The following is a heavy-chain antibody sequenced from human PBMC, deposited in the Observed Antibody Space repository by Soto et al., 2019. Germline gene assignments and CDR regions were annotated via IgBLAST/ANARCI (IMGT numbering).Heavy chain of an antibody. D-gene: IGHD5-18*01. CDR2: MNPNSGNT. V-gene: IGHV1-8*01. J-gene: IGHJ6*02. CDR1: GYTFTSYD. Sequence: ASVKVSCKASGYTFTSYDINWVRQATGQGLEWMGWMNPNSGNTGYAQKFQGRVTMTRNTSISTAYMELSSLRSEDTAVYYCAREDSYGSNYYYYGMDVWGQGTTVTVSS. CDR3: AREDSYGSNYYYYGMDV.